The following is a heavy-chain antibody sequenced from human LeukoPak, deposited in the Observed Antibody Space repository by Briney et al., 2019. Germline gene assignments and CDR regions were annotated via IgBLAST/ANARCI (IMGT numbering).Heavy chain of an antibody. CDR2: ITGSGTTT. V-gene: IGHV3-23*01. D-gene: IGHD5-18*01. Sequence: SGGSLRLSCAASGFTFSNYALSWVRQAPGKGLEWVSGITGSGTTTYYADSVRGRFTMSRDNSKNTLYLQMNSLRAEDTAVYFCAKDLMDTAMVNWYFDLWAVAPWSLSPQ. J-gene: IGHJ2*01. CDR1: GFTFSNYA. CDR3: AKDLMDTAMVNWYFDL.